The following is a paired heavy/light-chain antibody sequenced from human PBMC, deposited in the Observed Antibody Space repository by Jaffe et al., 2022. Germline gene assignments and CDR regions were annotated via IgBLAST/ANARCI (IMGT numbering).Heavy chain of an antibody. CDR2: IYYSGST. CDR3: ARTCRYSSSSAYYYYYMDV. V-gene: IGHV4-39*01. D-gene: IGHD6-6*01. CDR1: GGSISSSSYY. Sequence: QLQLQESGPGLVKPSETLSLTCTVSGGSISSSSYYWGWIRQPPGKGLEWIGSIYYSGSTYYNPSLKSRVTISVDTSKNQFSLKLSSVTAADTAVYYCARTCRYSSSSAYYYYYMDVWGKGTTVTVSS. J-gene: IGHJ6*03.
Light chain of an antibody. V-gene: IGLV3-1*01. CDR2: QDS. CDR3: QAWDSSTAWHVV. Sequence: SYELTQPPSVSVSPGQTASITCSGDKLGDKYACWYQQKPGQSPVLVIYQDSKRPSGIPERFSGSNSGNTATLTISGTQAMDEADYYCQAWDSSTAWHVVFGGGTKLTVL. J-gene: IGLJ2*01. CDR1: KLGDKY.